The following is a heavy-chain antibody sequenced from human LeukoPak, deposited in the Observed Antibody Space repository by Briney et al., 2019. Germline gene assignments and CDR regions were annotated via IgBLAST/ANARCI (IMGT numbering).Heavy chain of an antibody. CDR3: ARSVRLVVAATNFDY. Sequence: ASVKVSCKASGYTFTGYYMHSVRQAPGQGLEWMGWINPNSGGTNYAQKFQGRVTMTRDTSISTAYMELSRLGSDDTAVYYCARSVRLVVAATNFDYWGQGTLVTVSS. D-gene: IGHD2-15*01. J-gene: IGHJ4*02. CDR1: GYTFTGYY. V-gene: IGHV1-2*02. CDR2: INPNSGGT.